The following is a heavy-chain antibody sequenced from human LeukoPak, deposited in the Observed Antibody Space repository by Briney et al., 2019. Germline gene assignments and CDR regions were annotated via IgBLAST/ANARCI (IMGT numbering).Heavy chain of an antibody. CDR1: GYTFTSYY. J-gene: IGHJ4*02. V-gene: IGHV1-46*01. Sequence: ASVKVSCKASGYTFTSYYMHWVRQAPGQGLECMGIINPSGGSTSYAQKFQGRVTMTRDTSTSTVYMELSSLRSEDTAVYYCARVPPSYSGSYYENYFDYWGQGTLVTASS. CDR2: INPSGGST. D-gene: IGHD1-26*01. CDR3: ARVPPSYSGSYYENYFDY.